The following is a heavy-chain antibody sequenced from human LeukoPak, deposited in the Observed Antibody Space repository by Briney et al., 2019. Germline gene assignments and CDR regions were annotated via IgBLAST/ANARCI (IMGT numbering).Heavy chain of an antibody. D-gene: IGHD3-22*01. CDR2: IYYSGST. CDR3: ARIDSSGYYYVDY. CDR1: GVSISSSSYY. J-gene: IGHJ4*02. V-gene: IGHV4-39*07. Sequence: SKTLSLTCTVSGVSISSSSYYWGWTRQPPGKGLEWIGSIYYSGSTNYNPSLKSRVTISVDTYKNQFSLKLSSVTAADTAVYYCARIDSSGYYYVDYWGQGTLVTVSS.